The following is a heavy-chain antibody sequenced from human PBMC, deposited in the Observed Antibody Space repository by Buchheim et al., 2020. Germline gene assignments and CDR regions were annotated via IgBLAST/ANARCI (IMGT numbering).Heavy chain of an antibody. CDR2: ISGSGGST. CDR1: GFTFSSYA. J-gene: IGHJ5*02. Sequence: EVQLLESGGGLVQPGGSLRLSCAASGFTFSSYAMSWVRQAPGKGLEWVSAISGSGGSTYYADSVKGRFTISRDNSKNTLSLQMNSLRAEDTAVYYCAKAAQYYDFWSGYPNWFDPWGQGTL. D-gene: IGHD3-3*01. V-gene: IGHV3-23*01. CDR3: AKAAQYYDFWSGYPNWFDP.